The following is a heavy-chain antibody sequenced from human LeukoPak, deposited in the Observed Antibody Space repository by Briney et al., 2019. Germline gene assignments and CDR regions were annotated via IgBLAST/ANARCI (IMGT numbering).Heavy chain of an antibody. CDR3: AKGKGGSGWYD. CDR1: GFTFSTYA. D-gene: IGHD6-19*01. CDR2: VSDSGSGT. J-gene: IGHJ4*02. Sequence: PGGSLRLSCAASGFTFSTYAMSWVRQAPGRGLEWVSAVSDSGSGTYYADSVKGRFTISRDNSKNTLYLQMTSLRAEDTALYYCAKGKGGSGWYDWGQETLVTVSS. V-gene: IGHV3-23*01.